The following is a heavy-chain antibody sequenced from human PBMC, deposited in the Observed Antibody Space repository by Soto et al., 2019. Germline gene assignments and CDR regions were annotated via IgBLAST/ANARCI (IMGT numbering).Heavy chain of an antibody. V-gene: IGHV4-59*08. CDR1: GGSISSYY. D-gene: IGHD2-2*01. Sequence: SETLSLTCTVSGGSISSYYWSWIRQPPGKGLEWIGYIYYSGSTNYNPSLKSRVTISVDTSKNQFSLKLSSVTAADTAVYYCATMIPLPPRSIHGQLLLAGWFDPWGQGTLVTVSS. CDR2: IYYSGST. CDR3: ATMIPLPPRSIHGQLLLAGWFDP. J-gene: IGHJ5*02.